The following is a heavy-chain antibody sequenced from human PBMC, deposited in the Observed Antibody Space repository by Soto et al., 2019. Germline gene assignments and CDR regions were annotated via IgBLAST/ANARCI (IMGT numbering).Heavy chain of an antibody. Sequence: SVKVSCKASGGTFSCYTISWVRQAPGQGLEWMGRIIPILGIANYAQKFQGRVTITADKSTSTAYMELSSLRSEDTAVYYCARETSSSDNYYYYMDVWGKGTTVTVSS. CDR2: IIPILGIA. J-gene: IGHJ6*03. D-gene: IGHD6-6*01. CDR3: ARETSSSDNYYYYMDV. V-gene: IGHV1-69*04. CDR1: GGTFSCYT.